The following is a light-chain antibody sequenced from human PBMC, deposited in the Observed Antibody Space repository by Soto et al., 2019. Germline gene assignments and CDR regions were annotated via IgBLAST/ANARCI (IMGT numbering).Light chain of an antibody. J-gene: IGKJ2*01. CDR1: QGISND. CDR3: LQHNSYPFT. Sequence: DLRMTQSPSSLSASVGDRVTITCRASQGISNDLGWYQQKPGKAPKRLIYAVSSLQSAVPSRFSGSGSGTEFTLTISSRQPEDFATYYCLQHNSYPFTFGQGTKLEIK. V-gene: IGKV1-17*01. CDR2: AVS.